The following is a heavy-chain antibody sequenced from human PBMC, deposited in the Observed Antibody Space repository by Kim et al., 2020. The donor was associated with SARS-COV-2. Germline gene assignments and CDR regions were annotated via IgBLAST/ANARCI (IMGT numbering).Heavy chain of an antibody. CDR2: SIE. Sequence: SIEYYAHSVKVRFPISKDKSKSTLYLQMNSLGAEDTAVYYCARDLGGSGFDWGQGTMVTVSS. CDR3: ARDLGGSGFD. J-gene: IGHJ3*01. V-gene: IGHV3-30*01. D-gene: IGHD3-22*01.